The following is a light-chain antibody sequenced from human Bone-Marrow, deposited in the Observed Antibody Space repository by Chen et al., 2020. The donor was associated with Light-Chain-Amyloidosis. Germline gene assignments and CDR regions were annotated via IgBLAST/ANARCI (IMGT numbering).Light chain of an antibody. CDR2: WAS. Sequence: DIVMTQSPDSLPVSLGERATVNCKSSQSVLYSSNNKNYLAWYQQKPGQPPKLLIYWASTRESGVPDRFSGSGYGTDFTLTISRLQAEDVAVYYCQQYYSTPPTFGQGTRVEIK. J-gene: IGKJ1*01. V-gene: IGKV4-1*01. CDR1: QSVLYSSNNKNY. CDR3: QQYYSTPPT.